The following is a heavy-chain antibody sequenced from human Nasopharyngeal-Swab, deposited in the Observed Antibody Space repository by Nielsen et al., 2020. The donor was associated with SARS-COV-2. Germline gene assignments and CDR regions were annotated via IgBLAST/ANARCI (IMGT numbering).Heavy chain of an antibody. CDR3: ARGGQQPL. CDR2: ISGRTTYI. V-gene: IGHV3-21*01. J-gene: IGHJ4*02. Sequence: GGSLRLSCAASGFTFSTYNMHWVRQAPGKGLEWVSSISGRTTYIYYADSMKGRFTISRDNAKNSLYLQMSSLRAEDTAIYYCARGGQQPLWGQGTLATVSS. D-gene: IGHD6-13*01. CDR1: GFTFSTYN.